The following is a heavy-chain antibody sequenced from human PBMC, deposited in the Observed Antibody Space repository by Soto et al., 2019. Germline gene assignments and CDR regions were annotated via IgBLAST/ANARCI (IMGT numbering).Heavy chain of an antibody. CDR3: ARTSAAPGSFYYYGVDV. Sequence: EVQLVESGGGLIQPGGSLRLSCAASGFTVSSNYMTWVRQAPGKGLEWVSIIYSGGGTYYADSVKGRFTISRDNSENTLYLHMNGLRAEDTAVYYCARTSAAPGSFYYYGVDVWGQGTLVTVSS. J-gene: IGHJ6*02. D-gene: IGHD6-13*01. CDR1: GFTVSSNY. CDR2: IYSGGGT. V-gene: IGHV3-53*01.